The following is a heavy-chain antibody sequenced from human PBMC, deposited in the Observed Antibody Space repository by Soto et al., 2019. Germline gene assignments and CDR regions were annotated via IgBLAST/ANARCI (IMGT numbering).Heavy chain of an antibody. CDR3: ARVLNYDDSSGYDPDAFDI. CDR2: IYSGGST. J-gene: IGHJ3*02. D-gene: IGHD3-22*01. Sequence: GESMKISCAASGFTVSSNYMSWVSKDQGKGLERVSVIYSGGSTYYAASVKGRFTISRDNSKNTLYLQMNSLRAEDTAVYYCARVLNYDDSSGYDPDAFDIWVQGTTVTVSS. CDR1: GFTVSSNY. V-gene: IGHV3-53*01.